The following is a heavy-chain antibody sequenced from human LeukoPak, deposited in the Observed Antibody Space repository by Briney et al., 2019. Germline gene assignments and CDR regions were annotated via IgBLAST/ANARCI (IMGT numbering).Heavy chain of an antibody. CDR1: GFTFSRHW. CDR3: ARISIAAAGGFDF. D-gene: IGHD6-13*01. V-gene: IGHV3-7*05. J-gene: IGHJ4*02. CDR2: IKQDGTAT. Sequence: PGGSLRLSCAASGFTFSRHWMSWVRQAPGKGLEWVANIKQDGTATYYVDSVKGRFTISRDNAKNSLYLQMNSLRAEDTAVYYCARISIAAAGGFDFWGQGTLVTVSS.